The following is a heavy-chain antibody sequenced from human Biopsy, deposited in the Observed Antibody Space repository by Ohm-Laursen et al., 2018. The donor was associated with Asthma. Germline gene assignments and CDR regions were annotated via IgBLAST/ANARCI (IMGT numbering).Heavy chain of an antibody. V-gene: IGHV3-23*01. CDR3: AKFRVAVAAVFHY. D-gene: IGHD6-19*01. J-gene: IGHJ4*02. CDR2: ISGSGGST. Sequence: GSLRLSCTASGFTFSSYAMSWVRQAPGKGLEWVSAISGSGGSTYYADSVKGRFTISRDNSKNMLFLQMNSLRAEDTAVYYCAKFRVAVAAVFHYWGQGTLVTVSS. CDR1: GFTFSSYA.